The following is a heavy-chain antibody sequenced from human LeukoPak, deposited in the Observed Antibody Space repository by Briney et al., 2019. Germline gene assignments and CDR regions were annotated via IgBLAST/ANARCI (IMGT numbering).Heavy chain of an antibody. CDR2: ISSSSSYI. V-gene: IGHV3-21*04. CDR1: GFTFSSYS. CDR3: ATAYDILTGTFPYY. J-gene: IGHJ4*02. D-gene: IGHD3-9*01. Sequence: PGGSLRLSCAASGFTFSSYSMNWVRQAPGKWLEWVSSISSSSSYIYYADSVKGRFTISRDNAENSLYLQMNSLRAEDTAVYYHATAYDILTGTFPYYWGQGTLVTVSS.